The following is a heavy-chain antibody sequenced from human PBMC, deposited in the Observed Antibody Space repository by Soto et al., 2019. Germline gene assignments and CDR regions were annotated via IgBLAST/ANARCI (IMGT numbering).Heavy chain of an antibody. D-gene: IGHD6-13*01. CDR3: ARQQLDKWFHP. V-gene: IGHV4-59*01. CDR1: GGSISSYH. CDR2: IYNSGST. Sequence: QVQLQESGPGLVKPSETLSLTCTVSGGSISSYHWSWIRQPPGKGLEWIGYIYNSGSTSYNPSLKSRVTISVDTSKNQFALKLGSVTAADTAVYYCARQQLDKWFHPWGQGTLVTVSS. J-gene: IGHJ5*02.